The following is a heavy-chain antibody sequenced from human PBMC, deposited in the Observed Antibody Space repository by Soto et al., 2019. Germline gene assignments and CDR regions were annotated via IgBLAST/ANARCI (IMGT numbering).Heavy chain of an antibody. J-gene: IGHJ3*02. CDR2: ISYDGSNK. CDR1: GFTFSSYA. V-gene: IGHV3-30-3*01. CDR3: AREPSNHDAFDI. Sequence: GGSLRLSCAASGFTFSSYAMHWVRQAPGKGLEWVAVISYDGSNKYYADSVKGRFTISRDNSKNTLYLQMNSLRAEDTAVYYCAREPSNHDAFDIWGQGAMVTVSS.